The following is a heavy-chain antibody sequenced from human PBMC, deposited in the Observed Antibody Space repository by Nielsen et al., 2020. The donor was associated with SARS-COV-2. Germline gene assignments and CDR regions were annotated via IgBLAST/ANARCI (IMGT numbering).Heavy chain of an antibody. Sequence: SLKISCAASGFTFDDYAMHWVRQAPGKGLEWVSGISWNSGSIGYADSVKGRFTISRDNAKNSLYLQMNSLRAGDTAVYYCARGFSSSWSTLYYFDYWGQGTLVTVSS. CDR2: ISWNSGSI. V-gene: IGHV3-9*01. D-gene: IGHD6-13*01. J-gene: IGHJ4*02. CDR3: ARGFSSSWSTLYYFDY. CDR1: GFTFDDYA.